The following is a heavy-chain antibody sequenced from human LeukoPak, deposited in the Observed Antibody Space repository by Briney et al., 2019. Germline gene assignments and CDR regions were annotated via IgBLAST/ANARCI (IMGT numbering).Heavy chain of an antibody. D-gene: IGHD6-6*01. V-gene: IGHV1-69*13. CDR1: GGTFSSYA. J-gene: IGHJ3*02. CDR3: ARGLKMGYSSPSKGRNAFDI. CDR2: IIPIFGTA. Sequence: SVKVSCKASGGTFSSYAISWVRQARGQGLEWMGGIIPIFGTANYAQKFQGRVTITADEFTSTAYMELSSLRSEDTAVYYCARGLKMGYSSPSKGRNAFDIWGQGTMATVSS.